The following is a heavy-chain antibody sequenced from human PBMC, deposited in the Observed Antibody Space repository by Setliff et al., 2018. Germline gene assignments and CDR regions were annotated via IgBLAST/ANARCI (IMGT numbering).Heavy chain of an antibody. CDR3: TRRVSGSMQDW. CDR1: GASITSGSYY. V-gene: IGHV4-39*01. D-gene: IGHD1-1*01. J-gene: IGHJ1*01. CDR2: IYYSGNS. Sequence: SETLSLTCTVSGASITSGSYYWGWIRQPPGKGLEWIGTIYYSGNSNCNPSLKSRVTISIDTSQQFSLRLSSVTAADTAVYYCTRRVSGSMQDWWGQGTLVTVSS.